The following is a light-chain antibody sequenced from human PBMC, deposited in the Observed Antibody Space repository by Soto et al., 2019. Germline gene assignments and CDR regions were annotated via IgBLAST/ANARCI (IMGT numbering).Light chain of an antibody. Sequence: DIQMTQSPSSLSASVGDRVTITCRASLSISSYLNWYQQKPGKAPNLLISAASSLEGGVPSRFSGSGSGTDFTLTITSLQPEDFATYYCLQDYNYPYTFGQGTKLEIK. CDR1: LSISSY. V-gene: IGKV1-39*01. J-gene: IGKJ2*01. CDR2: AAS. CDR3: LQDYNYPYT.